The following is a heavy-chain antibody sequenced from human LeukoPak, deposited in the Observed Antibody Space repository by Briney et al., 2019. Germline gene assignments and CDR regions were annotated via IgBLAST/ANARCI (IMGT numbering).Heavy chain of an antibody. J-gene: IGHJ5*02. CDR3: ARSIRYSSGWYGGFDP. D-gene: IGHD6-19*01. CDR1: GFTFSSYA. CDR2: IYHSGST. V-gene: IGHV4-59*08. Sequence: GSLRLSCSVSGFTFSSYAMYWIRQPPGKGLEWIGYIYHSGSTNYNPSLKSRVTISVDTSKNQFSLKLSSETAADTPVYYCARSIRYSSGWYGGFDPWGQGTLVTVSS.